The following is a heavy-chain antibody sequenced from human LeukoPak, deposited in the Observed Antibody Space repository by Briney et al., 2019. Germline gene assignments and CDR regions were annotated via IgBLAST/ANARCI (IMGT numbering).Heavy chain of an antibody. CDR3: ARESVAGVVLLDY. Sequence: GGSLRLSCEASGFIFSNYAMSWVRQAPARGLEWVSSLRGDGDTFYADFVKGRFSLSRDNSKNTLYLQMNSLRAEDTAVYYCARESVAGVVLLDYWGQGTLVTVSS. CDR1: GFIFSNYA. D-gene: IGHD6-19*01. J-gene: IGHJ4*02. V-gene: IGHV3-23*01. CDR2: LRGDGDT.